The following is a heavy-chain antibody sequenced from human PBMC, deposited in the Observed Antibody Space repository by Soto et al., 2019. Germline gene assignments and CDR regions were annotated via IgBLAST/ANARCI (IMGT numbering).Heavy chain of an antibody. Sequence: QVQLVQSGAEVKKPGASVKVSCKASGYTFTSYAMHWVRQAPGQRLEWMGWINAGNGNTKYSQKFQGRVTITRDTSASTAYMELRSLRSEDTAVYYCARSCSYYVTDDYWGQGTLVTVSS. CDR1: GYTFTSYA. J-gene: IGHJ4*02. D-gene: IGHD3-22*01. V-gene: IGHV1-3*01. CDR3: ARSCSYYVTDDY. CDR2: INAGNGNT.